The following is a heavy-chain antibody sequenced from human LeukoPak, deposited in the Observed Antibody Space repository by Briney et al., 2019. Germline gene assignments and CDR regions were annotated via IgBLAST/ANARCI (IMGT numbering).Heavy chain of an antibody. CDR2: INHSGST. Sequence: SETLSLTCAVYGGSFSGYYWSWIRQPPGKGLEWIGEINHSGSTNYNPSLQCRVTISVDASTNKFCLKLSFVTAADSAVYYCARAIRDIVVVPVPRGNAFDIWGQGTMVTVSS. CDR1: GGSFSGYY. CDR3: ARAIRDIVVVPVPRGNAFDI. J-gene: IGHJ3*02. D-gene: IGHD2-2*01. V-gene: IGHV4-34*01.